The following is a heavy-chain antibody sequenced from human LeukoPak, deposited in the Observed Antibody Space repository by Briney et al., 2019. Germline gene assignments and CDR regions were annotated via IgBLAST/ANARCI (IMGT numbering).Heavy chain of an antibody. CDR3: ARRPITIFGVVLHFDY. CDR2: IYPGDSDT. V-gene: IGHV5-51*01. D-gene: IGHD3-3*01. CDR1: GYSFTSYW. J-gene: IGHJ4*02. Sequence: KPGESLKISCKGSGYSFTSYWIGWVRQMPGKGLEWMGIIYPGDSDTRYSPSFQGQVTISADKSISTAYLQWSSLKASDTAMYYCARRPITIFGVVLHFDYWGQGTLVTVSS.